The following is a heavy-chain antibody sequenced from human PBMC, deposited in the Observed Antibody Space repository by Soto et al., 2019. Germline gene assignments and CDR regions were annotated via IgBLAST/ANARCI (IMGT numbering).Heavy chain of an antibody. D-gene: IGHD6-13*01. CDR1: GFTFNHNA. Sequence: QVQLVESGGGVVQPGRSLRLSCAASGFTFNHNAMHWVRQAAGKGLEWVAQIWYDGSEKYYTGSVKGRFTISRDNFKNTVFLQMDSLRVEDTAVYYCARDGQQQAPYALDVWGQGTTVIVSS. CDR3: ARDGQQQAPYALDV. CDR2: IWYDGSEK. J-gene: IGHJ6*02. V-gene: IGHV3-33*01.